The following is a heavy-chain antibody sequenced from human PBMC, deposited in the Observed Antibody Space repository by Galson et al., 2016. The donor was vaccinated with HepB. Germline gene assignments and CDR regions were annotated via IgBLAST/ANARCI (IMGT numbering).Heavy chain of an antibody. D-gene: IGHD3-10*01. CDR1: GFSLSTSGMC. V-gene: IGHV2-70*11. J-gene: IGHJ4*01. CDR3: ARTLFYYGSGGTYYFDY. CDR2: IDWDDDK. Sequence: PALVKPTQTLTLTCTFSGFSLSTSGMCVSWIRQPPGKALEWLARIDWDDDKYYSTSLKTRLTISKDTSKKQVVLRMTNMDPADTATYYCARTLFYYGSGGTYYFDYWGHGTLVTVSS.